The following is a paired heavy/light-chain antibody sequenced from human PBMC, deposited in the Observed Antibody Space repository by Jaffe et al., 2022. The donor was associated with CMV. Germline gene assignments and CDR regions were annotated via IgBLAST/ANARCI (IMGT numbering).Heavy chain of an antibody. CDR2: IYTSGST. D-gene: IGHD6-25*01. Sequence: QVQLQESGPGLVKPSETLSLTCTVSGGSISSYYWSWIRQPAGKGLEWIGRIYTSGSTNYNPSLKSRVTMSVDTSKNQFSLKLSSVTAADTAVYYCARDLPSFGSAGDWFDPWGQGTLVTVSS. J-gene: IGHJ5*02. CDR1: GGSISSYY. V-gene: IGHV4-4*07. CDR3: ARDLPSFGSAGDWFDP.
Light chain of an antibody. J-gene: IGKJ4*01. CDR3: QQYGSSPGLT. V-gene: IGKV3-20*01. CDR2: GAS. CDR1: QSVSSSY. Sequence: EIVLTQSPGTLSLSPGERATLSCRASQSVSSSYLAWYQQKPGQAPRLLIYGASSRATGIPDRFSGSGSGTDFTLTISRLEPEDFAVYYCQQYGSSPGLTFGGGTKVEIK.